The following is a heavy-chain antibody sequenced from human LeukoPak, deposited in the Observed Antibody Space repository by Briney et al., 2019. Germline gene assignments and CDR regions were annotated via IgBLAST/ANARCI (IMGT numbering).Heavy chain of an antibody. J-gene: IGHJ3*02. CDR1: GYTFTGYY. D-gene: IGHD3-22*01. CDR2: INPNSGGT. Sequence: ASVKVSCKASGYTFTGYYMHWVRQAPGQGLEWMGWINPNSGGTNYAQKFQGRVTMTRDTSISTAYMELSRLRSDDTAVYYCATGTYYDSSGYEDAFDIWGQGTMVTVSS. V-gene: IGHV1-2*02. CDR3: ATGTYYDSSGYEDAFDI.